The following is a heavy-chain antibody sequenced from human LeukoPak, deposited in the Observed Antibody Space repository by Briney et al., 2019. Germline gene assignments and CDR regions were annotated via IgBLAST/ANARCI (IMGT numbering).Heavy chain of an antibody. CDR1: GFTFSSYA. V-gene: IGHV3-30-3*01. J-gene: IGHJ3*02. CDR3: ARSRIVVVPAAIFLDI. D-gene: IGHD2-2*01. Sequence: GGSLRLSCAASGFTFSSYAMHWVRQAPGKGLEWVAVISYDGSNKYYADSVKGRFTISRDNSKNTLYLQMNSLRAEDTAVYYCARSRIVVVPAAIFLDIWGQGTMVTVSS. CDR2: ISYDGSNK.